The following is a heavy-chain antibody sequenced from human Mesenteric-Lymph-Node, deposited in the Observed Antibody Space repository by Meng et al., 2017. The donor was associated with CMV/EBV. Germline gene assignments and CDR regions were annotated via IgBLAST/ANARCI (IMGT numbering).Heavy chain of an antibody. V-gene: IGHV3-15*01. J-gene: IGHJ4*02. Sequence: GESLKISCTASGFTFNNYAMTWVRQAPGKGLEWVGRIKSKTSGGTSDFAAPMEGRFTISRDDSKKTVYLQMNSLKSEDTAVYYCSIDISEAGNGELDYWGQGTLVTVSS. CDR1: GFTFNNYA. D-gene: IGHD2-8*01. CDR3: SIDISEAGNGELDY. CDR2: IKSKTSGGTS.